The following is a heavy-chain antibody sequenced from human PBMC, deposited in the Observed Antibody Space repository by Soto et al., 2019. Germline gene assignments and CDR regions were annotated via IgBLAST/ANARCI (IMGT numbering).Heavy chain of an antibody. CDR2: IIPVFDKA. CDR1: GGSFGSSA. Sequence: QVQLVQSGADVKKPGSSVKVSCKTSGGSFGSSAISWVRQAPAQGLEWMGEIIPVFDKANYAQNFQDRLTITADESTGTVFMQLSSLRSDDTAGYFCARLRIDWGDAFDLWGQGTVFTVSS. CDR3: ARLRIDWGDAFDL. D-gene: IGHD2-15*01. V-gene: IGHV1-69*01. J-gene: IGHJ3*01.